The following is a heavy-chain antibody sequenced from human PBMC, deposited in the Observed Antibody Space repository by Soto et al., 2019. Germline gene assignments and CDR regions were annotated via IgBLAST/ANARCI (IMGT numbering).Heavy chain of an antibody. J-gene: IGHJ3*02. CDR1: GFTFSSYA. CDR2: ISGSGGST. V-gene: IGHV3-23*01. Sequence: GWSLRLSCAASGFTFSSYAMSWVRQAPGKGLEWVSAISGSGGSTYYADSVKGRFTISRDNSKNTLYLQMNSLRAEDAAVYYCANPIAVAGDAFDIGGRGTRVTVTS. CDR3: ANPIAVAGDAFDI. D-gene: IGHD6-19*01.